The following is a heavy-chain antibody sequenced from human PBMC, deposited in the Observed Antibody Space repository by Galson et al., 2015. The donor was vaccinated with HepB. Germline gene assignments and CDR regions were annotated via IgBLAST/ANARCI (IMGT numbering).Heavy chain of an antibody. D-gene: IGHD4-17*01. Sequence: SVKVSCKASGYTFTSYGISWVRQAPGQGLEWMGWISAYNGNTNYAQKLQGRVTMTTDTSTSTAYMELRSLRSDDTAVYYCARDAPRYGDYKVYYYYGMDVWGQGTTVTVSS. CDR3: ARDAPRYGDYKVYYYYGMDV. V-gene: IGHV1-18*01. J-gene: IGHJ6*02. CDR2: ISAYNGNT. CDR1: GYTFTSYG.